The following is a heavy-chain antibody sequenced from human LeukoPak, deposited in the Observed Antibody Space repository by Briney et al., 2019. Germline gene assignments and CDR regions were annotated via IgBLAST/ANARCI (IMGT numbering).Heavy chain of an antibody. V-gene: IGHV1-8*01. D-gene: IGHD5-24*01. CDR1: GYTFTSYD. CDR2: MNPNSGNT. Sequence: ASEKVSCKASGYTFTSYDINWVRQATGQGLEWMGWMNPNSGNTGYAQKFQGRVTMTRNTSISTAYMELSSLRSEDTAVYYCARAAMNLDGYNWWYFDYWGQGTLVTVSS. CDR3: ARAAMNLDGYNWWYFDY. J-gene: IGHJ4*02.